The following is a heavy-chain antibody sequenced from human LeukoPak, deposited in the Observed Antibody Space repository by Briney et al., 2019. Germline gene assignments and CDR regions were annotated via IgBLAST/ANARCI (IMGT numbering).Heavy chain of an antibody. CDR1: GFTFSSYS. Sequence: PGGSLRLSCAASGFTFSSYSMNWVRQAPGKGLEWVSSISSSSSYIYYADSVKGRFTISRDNAKNSLYLQMNSLRAEDTAVYYCARGLRGSYSAFDIWGRGTMVTVSS. D-gene: IGHD1-26*01. CDR3: ARGLRGSYSAFDI. V-gene: IGHV3-21*01. J-gene: IGHJ3*02. CDR2: ISSSSSYI.